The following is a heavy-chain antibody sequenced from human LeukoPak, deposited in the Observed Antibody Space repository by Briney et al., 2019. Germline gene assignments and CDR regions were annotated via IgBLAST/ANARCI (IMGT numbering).Heavy chain of an antibody. Sequence: GESLRISCKASGYRLTSYWISWVRQMPGKGLELMGRIDPTDSYTDYSPSFQGHVTISVDKSINTAYLQWYSLKASDTAMYYCARHDYWGQGTLVTVSS. CDR3: ARHDY. V-gene: IGHV5-10-1*01. CDR2: IDPTDSYT. CDR1: GYRLTSYW. J-gene: IGHJ4*02.